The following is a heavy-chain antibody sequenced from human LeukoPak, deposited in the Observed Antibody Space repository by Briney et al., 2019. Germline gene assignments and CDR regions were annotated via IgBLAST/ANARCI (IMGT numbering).Heavy chain of an antibody. D-gene: IGHD6-19*01. CDR1: GFIFSNYA. CDR2: ISGSGDTT. J-gene: IGHJ4*02. V-gene: IGHV3-23*01. CDR3: AKDARRTFGLSSGLYRGSYYFDY. Sequence: GGSLRLSCATSGFIFSNYAVNWVRQAPGKGLEWVSIISGSGDTTYYADSVKGRFTISRDNSKNTLYLQMNSLRAEDTAVYYCAKDARRTFGLSSGLYRGSYYFDYWGQGTLVTVSS.